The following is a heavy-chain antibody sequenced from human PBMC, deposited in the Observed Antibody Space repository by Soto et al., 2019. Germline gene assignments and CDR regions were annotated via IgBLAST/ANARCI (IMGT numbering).Heavy chain of an antibody. Sequence: EVQLLESGGGLVQPGGSLRLSCAGSGFTFINFAMNWVRQAPGKGLEWVSTISGGGDAAFFADSVRGRFTISRDNSKDTVTLQMNSLGVEDTAVYYCARKVPGSTSRPDYWYFDLWGRGTLVTGSS. CDR1: GFTFINFA. CDR3: ARKVPGSTSRPDYWYFDL. J-gene: IGHJ2*01. CDR2: ISGGGDAA. V-gene: IGHV3-23*01. D-gene: IGHD3-10*01.